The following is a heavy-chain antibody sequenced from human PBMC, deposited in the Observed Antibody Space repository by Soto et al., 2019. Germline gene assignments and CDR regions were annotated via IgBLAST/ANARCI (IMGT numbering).Heavy chain of an antibody. Sequence: GGSLRLSCAASGFTFSSYAMHWVRQAPGKGLEWVAVISYDGSNKYYADSVKGRFTISRDNSKNTLYLQMNSLRAEDTAVYYCARRTDDYVWGSYRYYYYYGMDVWGQGTTVTVSS. CDR2: ISYDGSNK. CDR3: ARRTDDYVWGSYRYYYYYGMDV. CDR1: GFTFSSYA. V-gene: IGHV3-30-3*01. J-gene: IGHJ6*02. D-gene: IGHD3-16*02.